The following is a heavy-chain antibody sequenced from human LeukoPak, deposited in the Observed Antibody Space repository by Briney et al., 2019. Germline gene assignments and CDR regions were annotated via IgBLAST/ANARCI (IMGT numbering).Heavy chain of an antibody. Sequence: PGGSLRLSCAASGFSVSTSYMSWVRQAPGKGLKYVSVLYDSGDTYYAESVKGRFTISRDNSKNTVYLQMNSLRVEDTAVYYCARAAYDSGGYTANHDFWGQGTLVTVSS. CDR2: LYDSGDT. D-gene: IGHD3-22*01. V-gene: IGHV3-53*01. J-gene: IGHJ4*02. CDR1: GFSVSTSY. CDR3: ARAAYDSGGYTANHDF.